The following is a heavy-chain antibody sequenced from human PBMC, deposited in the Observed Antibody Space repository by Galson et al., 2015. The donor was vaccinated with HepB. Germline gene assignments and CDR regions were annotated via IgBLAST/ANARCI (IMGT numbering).Heavy chain of an antibody. D-gene: IGHD3-10*01. J-gene: IGHJ4*02. V-gene: IGHV3-23*01. CDR2: ISGSGGNT. Sequence: SLRLSCAASGFTFSSYGMSWVRQAPGKGLEWVSTISGSGGNTYYADSVKGRFTISRDNSKNTLYLQMNSLRDEDTAVYYCTKFYGADLLSFGELWDWGQGTLVTVSS. CDR1: GFTFSSYG. CDR3: TKFYGADLLSFGELWD.